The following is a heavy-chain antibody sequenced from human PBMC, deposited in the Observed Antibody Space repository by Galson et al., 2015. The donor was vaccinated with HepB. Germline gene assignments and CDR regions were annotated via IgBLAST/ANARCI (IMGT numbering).Heavy chain of an antibody. J-gene: IGHJ3*02. D-gene: IGHD4-17*01. Sequence: SLRLSCAASGFTFSGSAMHWVRQASGKGLEWVGRIRSKANSYATAYAASVKGRFTISRDDSKNTAYLQMNSLKTEDTAVYYCTTPILRDAFDIWGQGTMVTVSS. CDR1: GFTFSGSA. V-gene: IGHV3-73*01. CDR3: TTPILRDAFDI. CDR2: IRSKANSYAT.